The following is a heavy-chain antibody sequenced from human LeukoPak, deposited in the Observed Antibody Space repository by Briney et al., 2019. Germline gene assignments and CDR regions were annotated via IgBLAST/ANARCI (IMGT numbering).Heavy chain of an antibody. CDR2: ISATGGST. CDR3: AKGPRTAPDDAFDI. CDR1: GFTFSNYA. D-gene: IGHD2-21*02. J-gene: IGHJ3*02. Sequence: GGSLRLSCAASGFTFSNYAMSWVRQAPGKGLECVSAISATGGSTYYVDSVKGRFTISRDNSKNTLYLQMNSLRAEDRAVYYCAKGPRTAPDDAFDIWGQGTMVTVSS. V-gene: IGHV3-23*01.